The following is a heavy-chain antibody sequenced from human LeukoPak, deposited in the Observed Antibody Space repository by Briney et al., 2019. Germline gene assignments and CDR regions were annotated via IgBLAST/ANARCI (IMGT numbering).Heavy chain of an antibody. CDR1: GGTFSSYA. D-gene: IGHD3-9*01. J-gene: IGHJ6*02. Sequence: ASVKVSCKASGGTFSSYAISWVRQAPGQGLEWMGGIIPIFGTANYAQKFQGRVTITADESTSTAYMELSSLRSEDTAVYYCASPLYDIFYYYGMDVWGQGTTVTVSS. CDR2: IIPIFGTA. CDR3: ASPLYDIFYYYGMDV. V-gene: IGHV1-69*13.